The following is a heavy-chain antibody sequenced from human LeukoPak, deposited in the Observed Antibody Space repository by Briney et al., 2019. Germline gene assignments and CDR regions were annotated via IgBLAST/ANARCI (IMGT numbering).Heavy chain of an antibody. CDR1: GFTFSSYG. J-gene: IGHJ4*02. Sequence: GGSLRLSCAASGFTFSSYGMHWVRQAPGKGLEWMAVISYDGSSKYYADFVKGRFTISRDNSKNTLYLQMNSLRAEDTAVYYCAKGGGFGELLQPFDYWGQGTLVTVSS. D-gene: IGHD3-10*01. CDR3: AKGGGFGELLQPFDY. V-gene: IGHV3-30*18. CDR2: ISYDGSSK.